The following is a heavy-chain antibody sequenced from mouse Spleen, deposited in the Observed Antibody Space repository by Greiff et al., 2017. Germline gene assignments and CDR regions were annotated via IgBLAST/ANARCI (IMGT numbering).Heavy chain of an antibody. CDR1: GYTFTSYW. CDR3: AREEQLGLRGAMDY. J-gene: IGHJ4*01. V-gene: IGHV1-55*01. D-gene: IGHD3-1*01. Sequence: QVQLKQSGAELVKPGASVKMSCKASGYTFTSYWITWVKQRPGQGLEWIGDIYPGSGSTNYNEKFKSKATLTVDTSSSTAYMQLSSLTSEDSAVYYCAREEQLGLRGAMDYWGQGTSVTVSS. CDR2: IYPGSGST.